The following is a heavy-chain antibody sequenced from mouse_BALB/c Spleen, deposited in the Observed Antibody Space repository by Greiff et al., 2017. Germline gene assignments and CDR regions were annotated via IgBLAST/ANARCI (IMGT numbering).Heavy chain of an antibody. V-gene: IGHV3-2*02. J-gene: IGHJ3*01. CDR1: GYSITSDYA. D-gene: IGHD2-14*01. Sequence: VQLKQSGPGLVKPSQSLSLTCTVTGYSITSDYAWYWIQQFPGNKLEWMGYISYSGSTSYNPSLKSRSSITRDTSKNQFFLQLNSVTTEDTATYYCAPNYRYDGWVAYWGQGTLVTVAA. CDR3: APNYRYDGWVAY. CDR2: ISYSGST.